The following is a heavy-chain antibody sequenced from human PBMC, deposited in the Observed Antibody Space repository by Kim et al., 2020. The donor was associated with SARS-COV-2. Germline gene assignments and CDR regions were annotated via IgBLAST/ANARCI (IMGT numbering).Heavy chain of an antibody. V-gene: IGHV4-59*09. J-gene: IGHJ5*02. CDR3: ARGRSIFGVVTAPFDP. Sequence: LKGRVTISVDTSKTQFSLKLSSVTAADTAVYYCARGRSIFGVVTAPFDPWGQGTLVTVSS. D-gene: IGHD3-3*01.